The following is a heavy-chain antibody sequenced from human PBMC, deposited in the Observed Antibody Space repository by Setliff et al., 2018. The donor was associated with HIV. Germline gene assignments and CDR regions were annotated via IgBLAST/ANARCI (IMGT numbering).Heavy chain of an antibody. D-gene: IGHD3-16*02. CDR1: GYTFTVNH. CDR2: INPSDNRT. J-gene: IGHJ4*02. Sequence: GASVKVSCKTSGYTFTVNHLHWVRQAPGQGLEWMGIINPSDNRTYYAQKFQGRVTMTRDTSTSSVYMELRSLRSEDTAVYYCARAYYDSVWGSHRYRFYYFDYWGQGSLVTVSS. CDR3: ARAYYDSVWGSHRYRFYYFDY. V-gene: IGHV1-46*01.